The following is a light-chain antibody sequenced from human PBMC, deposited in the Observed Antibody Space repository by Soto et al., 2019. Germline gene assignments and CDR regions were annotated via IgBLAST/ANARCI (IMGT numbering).Light chain of an antibody. Sequence: QTVVTQEPSFSVSPGGTVTLTCGLSSGSVSTSYPPSWYQQTPGQAPRTLIYSTNTRSSGVPDRFSGSILGNKAALTITGAQADDESDYYCVLYMGSGIWVFGGGTNVTVL. CDR2: STN. V-gene: IGLV8-61*01. CDR3: VLYMGSGIWV. CDR1: SGSVSTSYP. J-gene: IGLJ3*02.